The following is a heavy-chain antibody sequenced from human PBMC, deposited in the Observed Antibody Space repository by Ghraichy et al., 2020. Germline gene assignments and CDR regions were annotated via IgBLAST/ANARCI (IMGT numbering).Heavy chain of an antibody. D-gene: IGHD3-10*01. J-gene: IGHJ4*02. Sequence: SVKVSCKASGGIFTNFGISWVRQAPGQGLEWMGGVIPLYHRSDYAQKFQGRLTIIADEATTTAYMDLSSLTSDDTAVYYCAIPSLCRIYYPSFFEHWGQGTLVTVSS. CDR2: VIPLYHRS. V-gene: IGHV1-69*13. CDR3: AIPSLCRIYYPSFFEH. CDR1: GGIFTNFG.